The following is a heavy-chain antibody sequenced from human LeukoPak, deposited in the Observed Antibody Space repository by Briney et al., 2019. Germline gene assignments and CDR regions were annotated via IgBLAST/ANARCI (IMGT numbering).Heavy chain of an antibody. D-gene: IGHD7-27*01. V-gene: IGHV3-23*01. Sequence: GGSLRLSCAASGFTFSSYTMSWVRQAPGKGLRWVSTITTGGPNTYYADSVKGRFTVSRDDSKNTLYLQMNSLRAEDTAVYYCAKDGGLWVSAHWGDSWGRGTLVTVSS. CDR1: GFTFSSYT. J-gene: IGHJ4*02. CDR2: ITTGGPNT. CDR3: AKDGGLWVSAHWGDS.